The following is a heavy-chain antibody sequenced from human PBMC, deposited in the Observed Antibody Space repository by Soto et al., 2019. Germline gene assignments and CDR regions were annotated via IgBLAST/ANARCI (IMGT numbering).Heavy chain of an antibody. CDR1: GFTFSNYW. D-gene: IGHD5-12*01. CDR2: ITLDGSNT. J-gene: IGHJ4*02. V-gene: IGHV3-74*01. CDR3: ARGGVYGSHDS. Sequence: PGGSLRLSCAASGFTFSNYWMNWVRQAPGKGLVWVSRITLDGSNTDYAGSVKGRFSISRDNAKNTLYLQMNSLRAEDTAVYYCARGGVYGSHDSWGQGTLVTVSS.